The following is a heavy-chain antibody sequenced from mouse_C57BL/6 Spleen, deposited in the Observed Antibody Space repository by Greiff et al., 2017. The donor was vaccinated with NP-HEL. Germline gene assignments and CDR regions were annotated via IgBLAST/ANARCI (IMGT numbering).Heavy chain of an antibody. J-gene: IGHJ3*01. CDR3: AYRENYGSSYGFAY. Sequence: QVQLQQSGAELARPGASVKLSCKASGYTFTSYGISWVKQRTGQGLEWIGEIYPRSGNTYYNEKFKGKATLTADKSSSTAYMELRSLTSEDSAVYFCAYRENYGSSYGFAYWGQGTLVTVSA. D-gene: IGHD1-1*01. V-gene: IGHV1-81*01. CDR1: GYTFTSYG. CDR2: IYPRSGNT.